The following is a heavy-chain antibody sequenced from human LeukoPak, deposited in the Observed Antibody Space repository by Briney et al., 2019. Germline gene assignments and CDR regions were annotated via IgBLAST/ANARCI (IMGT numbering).Heavy chain of an antibody. CDR2: MYTSGST. CDR3: ARAPPYSSSPEYFQH. D-gene: IGHD6-6*01. Sequence: PSHTLSLTCIVSGGSISSGSYYWSWIRKPGGKGVEGIGRMYTSGSTNYNPSLKSRVTISVDTSKNHFSLKLSSVTAADTAVYYCARAPPYSSSPEYFQHWGQGTLVTVSS. J-gene: IGHJ1*01. V-gene: IGHV4-61*02. CDR1: GGSISSGSYY.